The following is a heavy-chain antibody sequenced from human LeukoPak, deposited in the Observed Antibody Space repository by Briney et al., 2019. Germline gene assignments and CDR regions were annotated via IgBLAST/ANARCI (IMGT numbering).Heavy chain of an antibody. D-gene: IGHD5-18*01. CDR1: GYSISSGYY. V-gene: IGHV4-38-2*02. Sequence: SETLSLTCTVSGYSISSGYYGGWIRQPPGKGLEWIGNVYHGGSTYYNPSLKSRVTISVDTSKNQFSLDLSSVTAADTAVYYCARRGGYSYGRAVDYWGQGTLVTVSS. CDR3: ARRGGYSYGRAVDY. J-gene: IGHJ4*02. CDR2: VYHGGST.